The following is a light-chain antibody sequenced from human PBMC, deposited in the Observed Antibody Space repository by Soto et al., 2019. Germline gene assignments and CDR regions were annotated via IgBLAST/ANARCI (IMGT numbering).Light chain of an antibody. CDR2: SAS. V-gene: IGKV3-20*01. Sequence: IVLTQSPGTLSLSPGERATLSCRASQSVGSYLAWYQQKPGQAPRLLIYSASSRATGVADRFSGSGSGPDFTLTISRLEPEDFAVYYCQQYGNSRVTFGPGTKVDIK. J-gene: IGKJ3*01. CDR1: QSVGSY. CDR3: QQYGNSRVT.